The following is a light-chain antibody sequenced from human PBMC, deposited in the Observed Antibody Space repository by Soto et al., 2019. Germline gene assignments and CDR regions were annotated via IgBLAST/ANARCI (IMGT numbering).Light chain of an antibody. CDR2: KAT. J-gene: IGKJ2*01. V-gene: IGKV1-5*03. CDR1: QSITTW. Sequence: DIQMTQSPSTLSASVGDRVTITCRASQSITTWLAWYQQKPGKAPKLLIYKATNLQSGVPSRFIGSRSGTELSLTISSLQPDDFATYYCQRYNDYQYIFGQGTKLEIK. CDR3: QRYNDYQYI.